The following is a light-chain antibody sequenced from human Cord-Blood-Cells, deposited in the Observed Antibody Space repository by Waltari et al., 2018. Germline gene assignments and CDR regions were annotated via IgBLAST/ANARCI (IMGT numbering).Light chain of an antibody. Sequence: QSALTQPASVSGSPGPSITISCTGTSSDVGGYNYVSWYQQHPGKAPKLMIYDVSKRPPGVSNRFSGSKSGNTASLTISGLQAEDEADYYCSSYTSSSTWVFGGGTKLTVL. V-gene: IGLV2-14*01. CDR1: SSDVGGYNY. CDR2: DVS. J-gene: IGLJ3*02. CDR3: SSYTSSSTWV.